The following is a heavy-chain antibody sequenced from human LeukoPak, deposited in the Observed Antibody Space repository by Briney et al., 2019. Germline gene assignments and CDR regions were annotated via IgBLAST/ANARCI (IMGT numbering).Heavy chain of an antibody. D-gene: IGHD3-9*01. Sequence: SQTLSLTCTVSGGSISSGGYYWSWIRQHPGKGLEWIGYIYYSGSTYYNPSPKSRVTISVDTSKNQFSLKLSSVTAADTAVYYCARGTPYYDILTGYGYYFDYWGQGTLVTVSS. V-gene: IGHV4-31*03. J-gene: IGHJ4*02. CDR1: GGSISSGGYY. CDR2: IYYSGST. CDR3: ARGTPYYDILTGYGYYFDY.